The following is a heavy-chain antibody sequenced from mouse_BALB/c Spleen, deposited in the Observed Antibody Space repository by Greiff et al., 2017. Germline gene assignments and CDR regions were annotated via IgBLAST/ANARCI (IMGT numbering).Heavy chain of an antibody. J-gene: IGHJ1*01. CDR2: IRNKANGYTT. Sequence: EVMLVESGGGLVQPGGSLRLSCATSGFTFTDYYMSWVRQPPGKALEWLGFIRNKANGYTTEYSASVKGRFTISRDNSQRILYLQMNTLRAEDSATYYCARELGRNFDVWGAGTTVTVSS. D-gene: IGHD4-1*01. CDR3: ARELGRNFDV. CDR1: GFTFTDYY. V-gene: IGHV7-3*02.